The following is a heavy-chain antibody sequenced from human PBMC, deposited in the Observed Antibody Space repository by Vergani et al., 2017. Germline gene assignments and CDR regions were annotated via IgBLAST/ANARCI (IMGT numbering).Heavy chain of an antibody. CDR2: ISGSGGST. J-gene: IGHJ2*01. Sequence: EVQLLESGGGLVQPGGSLRLSCAASGFTFSSYAMSWVRQAPGKGLEWVSAISGSGGSTYYADSVKGRFTISRDNSKNTLYLQMNSLRAEDTAVYYCAKDLRAAAGKYWYFDFWGRGTLVTVSS. V-gene: IGHV3-23*01. D-gene: IGHD6-13*01. CDR1: GFTFSSYA. CDR3: AKDLRAAAGKYWYFDF.